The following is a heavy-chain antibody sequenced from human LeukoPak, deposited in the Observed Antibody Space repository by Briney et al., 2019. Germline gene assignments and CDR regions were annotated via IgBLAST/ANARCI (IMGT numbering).Heavy chain of an antibody. V-gene: IGHV4-34*01. Sequence: PSEALSLTCAVHGRYFRGYYLSWIRQPPGKGLEWIGENNHSGGTNYPPSLRSRVTISVDTSKNQFSLKLSSVTAADTAVYYCARPLIRDAFDIWGQGTLVTVSS. J-gene: IGHJ3*02. CDR1: GRYFRGYY. D-gene: IGHD2-21*01. CDR3: ARPLIRDAFDI. CDR2: NNHSGGT.